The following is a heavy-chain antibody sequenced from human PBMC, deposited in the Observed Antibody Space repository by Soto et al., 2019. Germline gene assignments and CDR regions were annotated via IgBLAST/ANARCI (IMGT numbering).Heavy chain of an antibody. D-gene: IGHD4-4*01. Sequence: PSETLSLTCTVSGGSISSYYWSWIRQPPGKGLEWIGYIYYSGSTNYNPSLKSRVTISVDTSKNQFSLKPSSVTAADTAVYYCARDPTTVTTYYYYGMDVWGQGTTVTVSS. CDR2: IYYSGST. V-gene: IGHV4-59*01. CDR3: ARDPTTVTTYYYYGMDV. CDR1: GGSISSYY. J-gene: IGHJ6*02.